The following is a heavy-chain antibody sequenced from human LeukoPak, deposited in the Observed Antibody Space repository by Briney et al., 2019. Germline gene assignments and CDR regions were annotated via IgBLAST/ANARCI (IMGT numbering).Heavy chain of an antibody. CDR2: TTSSSSYI. J-gene: IGHJ4*02. Sequence: GGSLRLSCAASGFTFSSYNMNCVRQAPGKGLEWVSSTTSSSSYIYYADSVKGRFTVSRDNAKNTVFLQMNSLRAEDTAVYYCVRDWGYDSSGYWQKYFDTWGQGTLVTVSS. V-gene: IGHV3-21*01. CDR3: VRDWGYDSSGYWQKYFDT. D-gene: IGHD3-22*01. CDR1: GFTFSSYN.